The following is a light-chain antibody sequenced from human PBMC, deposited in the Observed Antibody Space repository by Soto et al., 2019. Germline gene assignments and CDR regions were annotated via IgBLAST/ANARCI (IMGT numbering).Light chain of an antibody. Sequence: EIVLTQSPGTLSLSPGEGATLSCRASQNVDSNYLAWYQQKPGQAPSLLIYGASTRATGIPDRFSGSGSGTDFTLTISRLEPEDFAVYYCQQYGSSPAWTFGQGTKVDI. CDR2: GAS. CDR3: QQYGSSPAWT. V-gene: IGKV3-20*01. CDR1: QNVDSNY. J-gene: IGKJ1*01.